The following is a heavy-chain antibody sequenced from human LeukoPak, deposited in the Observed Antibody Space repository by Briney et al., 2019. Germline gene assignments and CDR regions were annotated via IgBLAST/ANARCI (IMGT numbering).Heavy chain of an antibody. CDR1: GGTFSSYA. J-gene: IGHJ6*04. Sequence: GSSLKVSCKASGGTFSSYAISWVRQAPGQGLEWMGGIIPIFGTANYAQKFQGRVTITADESTSTAYMELSSLRSEDTAVYYCASAYGDYTSDIYYYGMDVWGKGTTVTVSS. D-gene: IGHD4-17*01. CDR3: ASAYGDYTSDIYYYGMDV. V-gene: IGHV1-69*01. CDR2: IIPIFGTA.